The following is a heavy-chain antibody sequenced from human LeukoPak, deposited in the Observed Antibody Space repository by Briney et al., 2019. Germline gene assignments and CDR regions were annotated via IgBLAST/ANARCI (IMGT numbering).Heavy chain of an antibody. V-gene: IGHV4-39*01. J-gene: IGHJ3*02. D-gene: IGHD2-15*01. CDR2: INHSGST. CDR3: ARSEYSEDAFDI. CDR1: GGSISLSYYY. Sequence: PSETLSLTCSVSGGSISLSYYYWGWIRQPPGKALEWIGEINHSGSTNYNPSLKSRVTISVDTSKNQFSLKLSSVTAADTAVYYCARSEYSEDAFDIWGQGTMVTVSS.